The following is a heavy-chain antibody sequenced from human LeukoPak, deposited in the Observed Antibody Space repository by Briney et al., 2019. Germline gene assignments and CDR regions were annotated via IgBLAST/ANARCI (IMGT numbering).Heavy chain of an antibody. Sequence: GASVKVSCKASGYTFTGYYMHWVRQAPGQGLEWMGWINPNSGGTNYAQKFQGRVTMTRDTSISTAYMELSRLRSDDTAVYYCARYYDFWSGYPNLYGMDVWGQGTTVTVSS. V-gene: IGHV1-2*02. D-gene: IGHD3-3*01. CDR1: GYTFTGYY. CDR3: ARYYDFWSGYPNLYGMDV. CDR2: INPNSGGT. J-gene: IGHJ6*02.